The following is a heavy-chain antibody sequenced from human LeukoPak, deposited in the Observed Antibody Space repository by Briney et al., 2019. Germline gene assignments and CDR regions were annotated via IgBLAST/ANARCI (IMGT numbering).Heavy chain of an antibody. Sequence: PSETLSLTCAVYGGSFSGYYWSWIRQPPGKGLEWIGEINHSGSTNYNPSLKSRVTISVDTSKNQFSLKLSSVTAADTAVYYCAISDILTGYYFDYWGQGTLVTVSS. J-gene: IGHJ4*02. CDR1: GGSFSGYY. D-gene: IGHD3-9*01. V-gene: IGHV4-34*01. CDR2: INHSGST. CDR3: AISDILTGYYFDY.